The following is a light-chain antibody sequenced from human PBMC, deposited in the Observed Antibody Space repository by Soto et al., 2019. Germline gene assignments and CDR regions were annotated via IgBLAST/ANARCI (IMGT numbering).Light chain of an antibody. CDR1: QSISSY. V-gene: IGKV1-39*01. J-gene: IGKJ4*01. CDR2: AAS. CDR3: QQSYSTPLT. Sequence: DIQVTKSPSSLSSSVEDRVAITCRASQSISSYLNWYQQKPGKAPKLLIYAASSLQSGVPSSFSGSGSGTDFTLTISSLQPEDFATYYCQQSYSTPLTFGGGTKVDIK.